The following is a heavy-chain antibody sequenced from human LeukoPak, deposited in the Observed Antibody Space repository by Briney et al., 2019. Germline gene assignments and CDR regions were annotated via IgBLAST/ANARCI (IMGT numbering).Heavy chain of an antibody. V-gene: IGHV1-2*02. CDR3: ARYCPTSCNAGDTFDI. CDR1: GYTFTDYY. CDR2: LNPNSGGT. Sequence: ASVKVSCKASGYTFTDYYLHWVWQAPGQGLEWMGWLNPNSGGTNFAQNFQGRVTMTRDTSITTAYMELSTLRSDDTAVYYCARYCPTSCNAGDTFDIWGQGTVVTVSS. D-gene: IGHD2/OR15-2a*01. J-gene: IGHJ3*02.